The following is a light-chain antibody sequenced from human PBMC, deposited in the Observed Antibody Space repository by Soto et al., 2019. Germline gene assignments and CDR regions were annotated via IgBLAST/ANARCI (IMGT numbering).Light chain of an antibody. J-gene: IGKJ5*01. CDR3: QHRMNWPLT. CDR1: LTVGNF. CDR2: DAT. V-gene: IGKV3-11*01. Sequence: EIVLTHSPATLSLSPGERATLSCRASLTVGNFLSWYQHKPVQAPSLLIYDATHRASGTPARFSGSGSETDFTLTISSLEPEDFAVYYCQHRMNWPLTFGQGTRLEIK.